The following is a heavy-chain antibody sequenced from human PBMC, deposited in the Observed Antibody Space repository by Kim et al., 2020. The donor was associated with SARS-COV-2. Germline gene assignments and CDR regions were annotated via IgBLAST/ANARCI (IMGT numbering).Heavy chain of an antibody. CDR2: IRGSGGST. J-gene: IGHJ4*02. CDR3: AKINSLYDYVLGSYRDYFDY. D-gene: IGHD3-16*02. CDR1: GFTFSIYA. Sequence: GGSLRLSCAASGFTFSIYAMRWVRQAPGKGLEWVAAIRGSGGSTSYADSVKGRFTISRDNSKNTLYLQMNSLRTEDTAVYYCAKINSLYDYVLGSYRDYFDYWGQGTLVTVSS. V-gene: IGHV3-23*01.